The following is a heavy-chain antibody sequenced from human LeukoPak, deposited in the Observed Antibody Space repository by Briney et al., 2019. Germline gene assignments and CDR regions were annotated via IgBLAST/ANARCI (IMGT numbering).Heavy chain of an antibody. CDR2: ISGSGGST. CDR3: AKDDLGYCSSNSCYTPGD. V-gene: IGHV3-23*01. D-gene: IGHD2-2*02. J-gene: IGHJ4*02. Sequence: PGGSLRLSCAASGFTFSSYAMSWVRQAPGKGLEWVSAISGSGGSTYYADSVKGRFTISRDNSKNTLYLQMNSLRAEDTAVYYCAKDDLGYCSSNSCYTPGDWGQGTLVTVSS. CDR1: GFTFSSYA.